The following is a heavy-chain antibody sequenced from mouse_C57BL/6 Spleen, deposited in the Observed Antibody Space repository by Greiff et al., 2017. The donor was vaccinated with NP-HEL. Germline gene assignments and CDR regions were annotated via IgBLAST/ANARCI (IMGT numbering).Heavy chain of an antibody. Sequence: EVQRVESGGGLVKPGGSLKLSCAASGFTFSDYGMHWVRQAPEKGLEWVAYISSGSSSIYYADTVKGRFTMSRDNTKTTPFLQMTSLRSEDTAMYYCARDYYAYWYFDDWGTGTTVTVSS. J-gene: IGHJ1*03. D-gene: IGHD1-1*01. CDR3: ARDYYAYWYFDD. CDR1: GFTFSDYG. V-gene: IGHV5-17*01. CDR2: ISSGSSSI.